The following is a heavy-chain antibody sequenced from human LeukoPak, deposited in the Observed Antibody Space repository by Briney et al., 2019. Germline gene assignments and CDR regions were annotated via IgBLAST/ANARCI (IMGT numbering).Heavy chain of an antibody. CDR2: ISAYNGNT. D-gene: IGHD6-13*01. J-gene: IGHJ6*03. CDR1: GYTFTAYY. CDR3: ARSSSSWSYYYYMDV. V-gene: IGHV1-18*04. Sequence: ASVKVSCKASGYTFTAYYMHWVRQAPGQGLEWMGWISAYNGNTNYAQKLQGRVTMTTDTSTSTAYMELRSLRSDDTAVYYCARSSSSWSYYYYMDVWGKGTTVTVSS.